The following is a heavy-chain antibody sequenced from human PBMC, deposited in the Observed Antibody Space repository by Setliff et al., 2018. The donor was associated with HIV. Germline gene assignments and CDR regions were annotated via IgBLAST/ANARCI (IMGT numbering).Heavy chain of an antibody. CDR2: MNPNSGNT. CDR1: GYTFGSYD. Sequence: ASVKVSCKASGYTFGSYDINWVRQATGQGLEWMGWMNPNSGNTGYAERFQGRVTMTRDTSISTVYMELTSLRSEDMAVYYCARGLRQNRSNSDVFDVWGQGTVVTVSS. D-gene: IGHD4-4*01. V-gene: IGHV1-8*02. CDR3: ARGLRQNRSNSDVFDV. J-gene: IGHJ3*01.